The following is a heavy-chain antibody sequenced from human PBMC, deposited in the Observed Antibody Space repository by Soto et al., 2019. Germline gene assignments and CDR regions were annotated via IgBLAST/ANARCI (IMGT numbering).Heavy chain of an antibody. D-gene: IGHD3-3*01. CDR3: ARAPETPSILGVALPYFFDY. Sequence: QVQLQESGPGLVKPSQTLSLTCTVSGGSISSGTSYWSWIRQRPGKGLEWIGYIFYSGSFYYTPSLRGRFMILADTSMNQFTLRLSSVTAADTAVYYCARAPETPSILGVALPYFFDYWGQGALVTVSS. CDR2: IFYSGSF. CDR1: GGSISSGTSY. V-gene: IGHV4-31*03. J-gene: IGHJ4*02.